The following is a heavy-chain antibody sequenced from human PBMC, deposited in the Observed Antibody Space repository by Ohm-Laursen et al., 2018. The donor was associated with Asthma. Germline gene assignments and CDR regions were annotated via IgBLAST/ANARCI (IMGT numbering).Heavy chain of an antibody. J-gene: IGHJ1*01. Sequence: SLRLSCTAFGYTFSRYSIHWVRQVPGKGLEWVASISTASTFIYYADSVRGRFTTSRDNAKNSVYLQMNSLRAEDTALYYYARIGPEWELPGREYSLHHWGQGTQVTVSS. V-gene: IGHV3-21*01. D-gene: IGHD1-26*01. CDR2: ISTASTFI. CDR3: ARIGPEWELPGREYSLHH. CDR1: GYTFSRYS.